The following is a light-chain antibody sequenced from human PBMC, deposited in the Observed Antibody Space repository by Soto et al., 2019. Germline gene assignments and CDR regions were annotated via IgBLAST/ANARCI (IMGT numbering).Light chain of an antibody. CDR2: DIS. Sequence: QSALTQPASVSGSPGQSITISCTGTSSDVGDYNYVSWYQQHPGKAPKLMIYDISNRPSGVSNRFSGSKSGNTASLTISGLQAEDAADYYCSSYTTSSTSVVFGGGTKVTVL. CDR1: SSDVGDYNY. CDR3: SSYTTSSTSVV. V-gene: IGLV2-14*01. J-gene: IGLJ2*01.